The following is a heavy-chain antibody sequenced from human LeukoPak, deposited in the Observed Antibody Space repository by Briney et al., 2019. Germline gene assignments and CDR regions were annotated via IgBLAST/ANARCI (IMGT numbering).Heavy chain of an antibody. J-gene: IGHJ4*02. Sequence: ETLSLXXXXSGGSFXXYYWTWIRQPPGKGREWIGEINHSGSPNYHPSLLSRLSISLDTSKNHFSLTLSSVTAADTAVYYCARGQGTVTTHWGQGTLVTVSS. CDR3: ARGQGTVTTH. V-gene: IGHV4-34*01. CDR2: INHSGSP. CDR1: GGSFXXYY. D-gene: IGHD4-11*01.